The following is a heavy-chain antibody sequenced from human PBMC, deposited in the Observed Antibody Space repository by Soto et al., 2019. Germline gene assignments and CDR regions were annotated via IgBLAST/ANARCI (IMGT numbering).Heavy chain of an antibody. V-gene: IGHV1-3*01. CDR1: GYTFSTYA. D-gene: IGHD1-1*01. J-gene: IGHJ6*02. CDR3: ARGKGMEENYYYYGMDV. Sequence: ASVKLSCKASGYTFSTYALHGVRQAPGQGLEWMGWINGGNGHTRYSQKFKDRVTISRDTPASTAYMELSGLRSEDTAVYYCARGKGMEENYYYYGMDVWGQGTTVTVSS. CDR2: INGGNGHT.